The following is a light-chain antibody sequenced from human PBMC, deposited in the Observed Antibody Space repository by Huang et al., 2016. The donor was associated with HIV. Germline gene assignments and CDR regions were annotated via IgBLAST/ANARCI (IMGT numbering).Light chain of an antibody. CDR3: QQCGDWPLT. V-gene: IGKV3-11*01. J-gene: IGKJ4*01. Sequence: EIVLTQSPATLSLSPGERATLSCRASQTISSSLAWYQQKPGQAPMILNYAASIRATGIPTIFSGSACGTDFTLTISSLEPEDFAVYYCQQCGDWPLTFGRGTKVEIK. CDR2: AAS. CDR1: QTISSS.